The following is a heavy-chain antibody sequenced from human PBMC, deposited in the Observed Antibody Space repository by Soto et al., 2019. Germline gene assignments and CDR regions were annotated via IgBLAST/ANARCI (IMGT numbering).Heavy chain of an antibody. V-gene: IGHV3-30*18. J-gene: IGHJ4*02. Sequence: QVQLVESGGGVVQPGRSLRLSCAASGFTFSSYGMHWVRQAPGKGLEWAAVISYDGSNKYYADSVKGRFTISRDNSKNTLYLQMNSLRAEDTAVYYCAKAIRMGNFDYWGQGTLVTVSS. CDR3: AKAIRMGNFDY. CDR2: ISYDGSNK. D-gene: IGHD3-16*01. CDR1: GFTFSSYG.